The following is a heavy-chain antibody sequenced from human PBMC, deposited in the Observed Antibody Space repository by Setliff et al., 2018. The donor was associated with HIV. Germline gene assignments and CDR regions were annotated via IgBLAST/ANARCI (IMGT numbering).Heavy chain of an antibody. CDR3: ARHVPYSSSWPTAGSWTA. J-gene: IGHJ5*02. V-gene: IGHV4-59*08. CDR1: GGSISSHY. D-gene: IGHD6-13*01. CDR2: IYTSGRT. Sequence: SETLSLTCTVSGGSISSHYWSWIRQPPGKGLEWIGYIYTSGRTNYNPSLKSRVTISVDRSKNQFSLKLSSVTAADTAVYYCARHVPYSSSWPTAGSWTAWGQGTLVTVSS.